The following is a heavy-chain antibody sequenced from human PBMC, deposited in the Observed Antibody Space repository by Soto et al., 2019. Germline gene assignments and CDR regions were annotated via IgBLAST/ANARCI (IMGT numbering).Heavy chain of an antibody. V-gene: IGHV3-33*01. CDR3: ATVDNYYGSVF. CDR1: GSTFSNYG. J-gene: IGHJ4*02. D-gene: IGHD3-10*01. CDR2: VWYDGTTK. Sequence: QVQLVESGGGVVQPGTSLRLSCAASGSTFSNYGMHWVRQAPGKGLEWVAVVWYDGTTKFYPDSVKGRFTISRDNSNNILYLQMNSLRVEDTAVYYCATVDNYYGSVFWGQGTLVPVSS.